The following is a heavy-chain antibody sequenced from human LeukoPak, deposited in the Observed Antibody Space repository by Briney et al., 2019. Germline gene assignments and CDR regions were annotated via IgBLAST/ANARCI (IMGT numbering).Heavy chain of an antibody. D-gene: IGHD3-9*01. CDR1: GYTLTELS. J-gene: IGHJ4*02. Sequence: GASVKVSGKVSGYTLTELSMHWGRQAPGKGRGWMGGFDPEDGETIYAQKFQGRVTMTEDTSTDTAYMELSSLRSEDTAVYYCATVSTNYDILTGYDTFDYWGQGTLVTVSS. CDR2: FDPEDGET. V-gene: IGHV1-24*01. CDR3: ATVSTNYDILTGYDTFDY.